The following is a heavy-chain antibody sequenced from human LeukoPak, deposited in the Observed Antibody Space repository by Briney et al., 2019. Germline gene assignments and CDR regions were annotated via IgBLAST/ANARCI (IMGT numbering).Heavy chain of an antibody. J-gene: IGHJ6*02. CDR2: ISGSGGST. V-gene: IGHV3-23*01. Sequence: GGSLRLSCAASGFTFSSYAMSWVRQAPGKGLEWVSAISGSGGSTYYADSVKGRFTISRDNSKNTLYMQMNRLRAEDTAVYYCAKRYSTVTTAYGMDVWGQGTTVTVSS. D-gene: IGHD4-17*01. CDR1: GFTFSSYA. CDR3: AKRYSTVTTAYGMDV.